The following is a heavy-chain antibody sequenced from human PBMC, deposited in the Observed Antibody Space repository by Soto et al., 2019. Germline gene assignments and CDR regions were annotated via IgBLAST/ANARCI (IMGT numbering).Heavy chain of an antibody. J-gene: IGHJ3*01. CDR3: PTVPTYYYDRNGYDNAFDV. V-gene: IGHV4-30-4*01. CDR2: IYYSGST. Sequence: PSETLSLTCTVSGDSINSGDYYWSWIRQPPGKGLEWIGYIYYSGSTYHNPSLKSRINISLDTSKNQFSLKLSYVTAADTAVYYCPTVPTYYYDRNGYDNAFDVWGQGTMATVSS. D-gene: IGHD3-22*01. CDR1: GDSINSGDYY.